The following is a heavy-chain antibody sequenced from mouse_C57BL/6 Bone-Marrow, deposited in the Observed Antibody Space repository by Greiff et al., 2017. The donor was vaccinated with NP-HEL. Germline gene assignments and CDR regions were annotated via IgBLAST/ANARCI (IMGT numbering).Heavy chain of an antibody. J-gene: IGHJ2*01. CDR1: GYSITSGYY. V-gene: IGHV3-6*01. D-gene: IGHD1-1*01. CDR2: ISYDGSN. Sequence: EESGPGLVKPSQSLSLTCSVTGYSITSGYYWNWIRQFPGNKLEWMGYISYDGSNNYNPSLKNRISITRDTSKNQFFLKLNSVTTEDTATYYCARRGVHYYGSSPYYFDYWGQGTTLTVAS. CDR3: ARRGVHYYGSSPYYFDY.